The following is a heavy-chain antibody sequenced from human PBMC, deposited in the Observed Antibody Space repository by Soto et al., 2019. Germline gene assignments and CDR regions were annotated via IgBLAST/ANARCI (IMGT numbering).Heavy chain of an antibody. V-gene: IGHV4-4*02. D-gene: IGHD3-16*02. CDR3: ARDPTYDYVWGSYRHRGFDY. CDR1: GGSISSSNW. CDR2: IYHSGST. J-gene: IGHJ4*02. Sequence: QVQLQESGPGLVKPSGTLSLTCAVSGGSISSSNWWSWVRQPPGKGLEWIGEIYHSGSTNYNPSLKSRVTISVDKSKNPFSRKLSSVTAADTAVYYCARDPTYDYVWGSYRHRGFDYWGQGTLVTVSS.